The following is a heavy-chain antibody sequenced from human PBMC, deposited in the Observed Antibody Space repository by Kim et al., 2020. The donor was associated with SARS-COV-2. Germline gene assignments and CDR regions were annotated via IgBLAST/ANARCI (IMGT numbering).Heavy chain of an antibody. Sequence: GGSLRLSCAASGFTFSSYGMHWVRQAPGKGLEWVAVISYDGSNKYYADSVKGRFTISRDNSKNTLYLQMNSLRAEDTAVYYCAKDMIGVSGDYVWGSYRVYGQFDYWGQGTLVTVSS. CDR2: ISYDGSNK. J-gene: IGHJ4*02. CDR3: AKDMIGVSGDYVWGSYRVYGQFDY. V-gene: IGHV3-30*18. CDR1: GFTFSSYG. D-gene: IGHD3-16*02.